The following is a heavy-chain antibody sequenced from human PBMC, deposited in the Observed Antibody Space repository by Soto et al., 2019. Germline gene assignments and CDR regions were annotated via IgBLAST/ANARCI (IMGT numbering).Heavy chain of an antibody. D-gene: IGHD2-15*01. CDR2: ISNDGSNK. CDR3: AKSKDMGANEYKRDY. J-gene: IGHJ4*02. CDR1: GFTFSSYG. V-gene: IGHV3-30*18. Sequence: QVQLVESGGGVVQPGRSLRLSCEASGFTFSSYGMHWVRQAPGKGLEWVAVISNDGSNKNYADSVKGRFTISRDNSKNTLYLQMNSLSSEDTAVYYCAKSKDMGANEYKRDYWGWGTLVTVSS.